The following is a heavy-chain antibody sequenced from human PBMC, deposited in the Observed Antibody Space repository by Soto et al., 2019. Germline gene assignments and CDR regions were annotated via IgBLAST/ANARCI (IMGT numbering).Heavy chain of an antibody. CDR2: IYYSGST. V-gene: IGHV4-30-4*01. CDR1: GGSISSGDYY. J-gene: IGHJ6*02. D-gene: IGHD3-9*01. Sequence: PSETLSLACTVSGGSISSGDYYWSWIRQPPGKGLEWIGYIYYSGSTYYNPSLKSRVTISVDTSKNQFSVKLSSVTAADTAVYYCARDHYVYDILTGYGYYYGMDVWGQGPTVTIS. CDR3: ARDHYVYDILTGYGYYYGMDV.